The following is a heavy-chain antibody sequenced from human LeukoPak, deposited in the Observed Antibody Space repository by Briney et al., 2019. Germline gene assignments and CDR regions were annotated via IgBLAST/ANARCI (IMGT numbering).Heavy chain of an antibody. V-gene: IGHV3-7*01. CDR3: AKFSYAYSNYDFWSPDFDY. D-gene: IGHD3-3*01. Sequence: PGGSLRLSCAASGFTFSSYWMSWVRQAPGKGLEWVANIKQDGSEKYYADSVKGRFTISRDNSKNTLYLQMNSLRAEDTAVYYCAKFSYAYSNYDFWSPDFDYWGQGTLVTVSS. CDR1: GFTFSSYW. CDR2: IKQDGSEK. J-gene: IGHJ4*02.